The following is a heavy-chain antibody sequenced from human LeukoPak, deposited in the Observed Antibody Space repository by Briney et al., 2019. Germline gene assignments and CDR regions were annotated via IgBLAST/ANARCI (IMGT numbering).Heavy chain of an antibody. CDR1: GFTFSEYS. Sequence: GGSLRLSCSASGFTFSEYSMAWVRQTPGKGLEWVSAISDSAFATYYADSVKGRFTISRDNSKNTLYLQMTNLRAEDTAVYYCARSRVLDYWGQGTLVTVSS. J-gene: IGHJ4*02. CDR3: ARSRVLDY. D-gene: IGHD5-24*01. CDR2: ISDSAFAT. V-gene: IGHV3-23*01.